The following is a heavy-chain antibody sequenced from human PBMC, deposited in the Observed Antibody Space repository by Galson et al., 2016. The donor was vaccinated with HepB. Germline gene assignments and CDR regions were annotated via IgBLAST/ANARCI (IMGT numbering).Heavy chain of an antibody. D-gene: IGHD2-8*02. J-gene: IGHJ4*02. CDR2: INSDGSHT. CDR3: ARDLGYDWYWSFDY. Sequence: SLRLSCAASGFSFSSYWIHWVRQVPGKGLVWVSRINSDGSHTSYADSVKGRFTISRDNAKNTLYLQMNSLRVEDTALYYCARDLGYDWYWSFDYWGQGTLVTVSS. CDR1: GFSFSSYW. V-gene: IGHV3-74*01.